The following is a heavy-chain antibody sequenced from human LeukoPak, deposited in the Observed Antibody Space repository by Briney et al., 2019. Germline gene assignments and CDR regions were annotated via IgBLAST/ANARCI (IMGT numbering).Heavy chain of an antibody. CDR2: MNPKSGRT. V-gene: IGHV1-8*03. Sequence: ASVTVSFKSSVYTFTNYVINWVGQAAGQGGEGMGWMNPKSGRTGYAHKFQGRVTNNSNSSLKTAYMEVSGQTSRGRAGCYCARGRSTGYPYYFEYWGQGTLVTVSS. J-gene: IGHJ4*02. D-gene: IGHD5-12*01. CDR1: VYTFTNYV. CDR3: ARGRSTGYPYYFEY.